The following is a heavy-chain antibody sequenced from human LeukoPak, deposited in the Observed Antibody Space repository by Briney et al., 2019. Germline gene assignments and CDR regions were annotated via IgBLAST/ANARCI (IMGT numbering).Heavy chain of an antibody. Sequence: GGSLRLSCGASGFTFSNYWMTWVRQAPGKGLDWVANIKHDGSEQYYVDSVKGRFTISRDNAQNSLFLQMRSLRAEDTAVYYCAREFRRAPTLVGSYHFDYWGQGTLVTVSS. V-gene: IGHV3-7*04. CDR3: AREFRRAPTLVGSYHFDY. CDR1: GFTFSNYW. CDR2: IKHDGSEQ. D-gene: IGHD1-26*01. J-gene: IGHJ4*02.